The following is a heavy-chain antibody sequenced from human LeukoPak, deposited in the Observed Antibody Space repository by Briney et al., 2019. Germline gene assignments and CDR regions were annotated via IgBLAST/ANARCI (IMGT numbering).Heavy chain of an antibody. D-gene: IGHD1-26*01. CDR1: GVSISSSSYY. J-gene: IGHJ4*02. CDR2: IYYSGST. V-gene: IGHV4-39*01. Sequence: PSETLSLTCTVSGVSISSSSYYWGWIRQPPGKGLEWIGSIYYSGSTYYNPSLKSRVTISVDTSKNQFSLKLSSVTAADTAVYYCARPPGTKADEWELPTRFDYWGQGTLVTVSS. CDR3: ARPPGTKADEWELPTRFDY.